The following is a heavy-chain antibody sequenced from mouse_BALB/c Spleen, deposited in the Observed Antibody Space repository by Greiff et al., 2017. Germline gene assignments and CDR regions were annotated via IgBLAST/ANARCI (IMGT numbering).Heavy chain of an antibody. J-gene: IGHJ2*01. D-gene: IGHD1-1*01. CDR2: IWAGGST. CDR1: GFSLTSYG. V-gene: IGHV2-9*02. Sequence: VKLVESGPGLVAPSQSLSITCTVSGFSLTSYGVHWVRQPPGKGLEWLGVIWAGGSTNYNSALMSRLSISKDNSKSQVFLKMNSLQTDDTAMYYCAREAGSSYDYFDYWGQGTTLTVSS. CDR3: AREAGSSYDYFDY.